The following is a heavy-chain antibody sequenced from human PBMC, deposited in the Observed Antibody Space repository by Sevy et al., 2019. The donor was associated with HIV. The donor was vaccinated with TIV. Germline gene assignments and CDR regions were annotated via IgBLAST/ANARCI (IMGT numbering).Heavy chain of an antibody. D-gene: IGHD3-22*01. J-gene: IGHJ3*02. V-gene: IGHV4-61*01. Sequence: SETLSLTCTVSGGSVSSGSYYWSWIRQPPGKGLEWIGYIYYSGSTNYNPSLKSRVTISVDTSKNQFSLKLSSVTAAETAVYYCARDTPLRYYDSSGYYSKEDAFDIWGQGTMVTVS. CDR2: IYYSGST. CDR1: GGSVSSGSYY. CDR3: ARDTPLRYYDSSGYYSKEDAFDI.